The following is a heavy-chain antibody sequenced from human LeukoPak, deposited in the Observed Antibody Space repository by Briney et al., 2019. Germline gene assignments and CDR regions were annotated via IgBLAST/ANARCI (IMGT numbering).Heavy chain of an antibody. CDR3: ARDLDSSSWLRIPDY. J-gene: IGHJ4*02. V-gene: IGHV1-18*01. CDR1: GYTFTSYS. D-gene: IGHD6-13*01. CDR2: ISAYNGNT. Sequence: ASVKVSCKASGYTFTSYSISWVRQAPGQGLEWMGWISAYNGNTNYAQKLQGRVTMTTDTSTSTAYMELRSLRSDDTAVYYCARDLDSSSWLRIPDYWGQGTLVTVSS.